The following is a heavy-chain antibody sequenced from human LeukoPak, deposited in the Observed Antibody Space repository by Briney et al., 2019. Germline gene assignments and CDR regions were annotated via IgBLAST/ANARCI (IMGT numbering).Heavy chain of an antibody. CDR2: ISGSGGST. CDR1: GFTFSSYA. CDR3: AKLTCGGDCLIAP. V-gene: IGHV3-23*01. D-gene: IGHD2-21*02. Sequence: PGGSLRLSCAASGFTFSSYALSWVRQAPGKGLEWVSGISGSGGSTYYPDSVKGRFTISRDNSKNTLYLQMNSLRAEDTAVYYCAKLTCGGDCLIAPWGQGTLVTVSS. J-gene: IGHJ5*02.